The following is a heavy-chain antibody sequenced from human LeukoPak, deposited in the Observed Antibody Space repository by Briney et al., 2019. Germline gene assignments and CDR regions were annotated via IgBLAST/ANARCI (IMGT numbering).Heavy chain of an antibody. CDR2: IIPNLGTT. J-gene: IGHJ4*02. Sequence: PGASVKLSCKASGGTSNSHAISWVRQPPGQGLEWMGRIIPNLGTTNRAQNFQDRVTLTADKSTNTAYMELTSLTSDGTDVYYCATTNDGGGYQWGDFFDFWGQGTLVTVSS. CDR1: GGTSNSHA. D-gene: IGHD3-22*01. CDR3: ATTNDGGGYQWGDFFDF. V-gene: IGHV1-69*04.